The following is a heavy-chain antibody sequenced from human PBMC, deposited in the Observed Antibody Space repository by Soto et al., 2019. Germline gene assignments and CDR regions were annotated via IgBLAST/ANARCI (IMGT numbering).Heavy chain of an antibody. D-gene: IGHD3-10*01. V-gene: IGHV1-3*01. Sequence: QVQFVQSGAEVEKPGASVKVSCKASGHTFSSYTIHWMRQAPGQTLEWMGWIYAGNGNTKYSQKFQGRVTITRDTSASTAYMELSSLRSEDTAVYYCARDSALDYWGQGTLVTVSA. CDR2: IYAGNGNT. CDR3: ARDSALDY. J-gene: IGHJ4*02. CDR1: GHTFSSYT.